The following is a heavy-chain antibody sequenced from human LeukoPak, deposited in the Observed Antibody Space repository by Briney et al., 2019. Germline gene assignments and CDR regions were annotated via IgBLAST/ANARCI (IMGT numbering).Heavy chain of an antibody. CDR2: ISGSGGST. J-gene: IGHJ4*02. Sequence: GGSLRLSCAASGFTFSSYAMNWVRQAPGKGLEWVSGISGSGGSTNYADSEEGRFTISRDNSNNTLYLQMNSLRAEDTAVYYCAKDARRDGYSYDYWGQGTLVTVSS. V-gene: IGHV3-23*01. CDR1: GFTFSSYA. CDR3: AKDARRDGYSYDY. D-gene: IGHD5-24*01.